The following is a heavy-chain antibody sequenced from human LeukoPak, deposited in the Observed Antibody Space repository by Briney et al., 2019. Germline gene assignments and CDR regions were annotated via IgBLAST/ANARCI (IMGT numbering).Heavy chain of an antibody. V-gene: IGHV4-34*01. Sequence: PSETLSLTCAVYGGSFSGYYWSWIRQPPGKGLEWIGEINHSGRTNYNPSLKSRVTISVDTSKNQFSLKLSSVTAADTAVYYCARAVRYCSGGGSCYSYFDYWGQGTLVTVSS. D-gene: IGHD2-15*01. CDR2: INHSGRT. CDR1: GGSFSGYY. J-gene: IGHJ4*02. CDR3: ARAVRYCSGGGSCYSYFDY.